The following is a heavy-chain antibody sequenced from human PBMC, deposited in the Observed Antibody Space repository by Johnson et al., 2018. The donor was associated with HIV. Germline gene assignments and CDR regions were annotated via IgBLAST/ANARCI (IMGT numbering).Heavy chain of an antibody. Sequence: QVQLVESGGGVVQPGGSLRLSCAASGFTFSSYGMHWVRQAPGKGLEWVAFIRYDGSNKYYADSVKGRFTISRDNSKNTLYLKMNSLRAEDTAVYYCAKGNYYDSSGYYGSTHAFDIWGQGTMVTVSS. D-gene: IGHD3-22*01. CDR1: GFTFSSYG. CDR2: IRYDGSNK. V-gene: IGHV3-30*02. J-gene: IGHJ3*02. CDR3: AKGNYYDSSGYYGSTHAFDI.